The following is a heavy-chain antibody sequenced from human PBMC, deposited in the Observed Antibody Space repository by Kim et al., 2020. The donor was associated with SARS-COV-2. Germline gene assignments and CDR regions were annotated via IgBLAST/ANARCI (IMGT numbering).Heavy chain of an antibody. CDR1: GFTFSSYS. D-gene: IGHD3-9*01. CDR2: ISGSGGST. V-gene: IGHV3-23*01. Sequence: GGSLRLSCAASGFTFSSYSMSWVRQAPGKGLEWVSAISGSGGSTYYADSVKGRFTISRDNSKNTLYLQMNSLRAEDTAVYYCAKDLDPRYYFDYWGQGTLVTVSS. J-gene: IGHJ4*02. CDR3: AKDLDPRYYFDY.